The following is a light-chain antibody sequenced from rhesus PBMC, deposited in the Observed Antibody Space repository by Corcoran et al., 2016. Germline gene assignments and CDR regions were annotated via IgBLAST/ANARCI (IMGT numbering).Light chain of an antibody. V-gene: IGKV1-74*01. Sequence: DIQMTQSPSSLSASVGDRVTITCRASENVNNYLNWYQKKPGKAPKLLIYKASTLQSGVPSRFRGSGSGTDYTFTISSLQPEDVATYYCQHGYGTPYSFGQGTKVEIK. CDR2: KAS. CDR1: ENVNNY. J-gene: IGKJ2*01. CDR3: QHGYGTPYS.